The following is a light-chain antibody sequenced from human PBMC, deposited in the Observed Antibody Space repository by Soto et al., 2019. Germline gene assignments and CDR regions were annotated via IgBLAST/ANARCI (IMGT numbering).Light chain of an antibody. J-gene: IGKJ1*01. Sequence: EIVLTQSPGTMSLSPGERATLSCRASQSVSSSSLAWSQQNPGQAPRLLIYGASGRATGIPDRFSGIGSGTDFILTSSRLEAEDFAVYYCQQDGSSPQTFGQGTKVEIK. CDR2: GAS. CDR1: QSVSSSS. V-gene: IGKV3-20*01. CDR3: QQDGSSPQT.